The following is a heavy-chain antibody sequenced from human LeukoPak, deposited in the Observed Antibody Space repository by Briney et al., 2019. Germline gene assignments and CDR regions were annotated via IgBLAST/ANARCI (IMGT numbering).Heavy chain of an antibody. CDR3: ARVGLGYNYFDH. Sequence: SETLSLTCTVSGYSISSGYYWGWIRQPPGKGLEWIGSIYHSGSTYYNPSLKGRVTISVDTSKNQFSLKLSSVTAADTAVYYCARVGLGYNYFDHWGQGTLVTVSS. D-gene: IGHD5-18*01. CDR1: GYSISSGYY. V-gene: IGHV4-38-2*02. CDR2: IYHSGST. J-gene: IGHJ4*02.